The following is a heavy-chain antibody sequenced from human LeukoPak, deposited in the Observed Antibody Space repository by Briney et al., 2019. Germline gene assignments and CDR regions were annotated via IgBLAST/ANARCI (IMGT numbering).Heavy chain of an antibody. CDR3: ASLDTAMVTNDAFDI. V-gene: IGHV1-2*02. CDR1: GYTFTGYY. Sequence: ASVKVSCKASGYTFTGYYMHWVRQAPGQGLEWMGWINPNSGGTNYAQKFQGRVTMTRDTSISTAYMELSRLRSDDTAVYYCASLDTAMVTNDAFDIWGQGTMVTVPS. CDR2: INPNSGGT. D-gene: IGHD5-18*01. J-gene: IGHJ3*02.